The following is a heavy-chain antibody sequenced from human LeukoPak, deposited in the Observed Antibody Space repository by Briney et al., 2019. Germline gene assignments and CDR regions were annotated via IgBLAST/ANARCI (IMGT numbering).Heavy chain of an antibody. CDR2: IYYSGST. V-gene: IGHV4-59*01. CDR3: ARESPPYYFDY. J-gene: IGHJ4*02. CDR1: GGSISSYY. Sequence: PSETLSLTCTVSGGSISSYYWSWIRQPPGKGLEWIGYIYYSGSTNYNPSLKSRVTISVDTSKNQFSPKLSSVTAADTAVYYCARESPPYYFDYWGQGTLVTVSS.